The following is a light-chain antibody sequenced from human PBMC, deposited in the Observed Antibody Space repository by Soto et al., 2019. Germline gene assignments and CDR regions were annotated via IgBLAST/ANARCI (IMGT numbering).Light chain of an antibody. CDR1: QSVSSN. V-gene: IGKV3-15*01. Sequence: EIVMTQSPATLSVSPGERATLSCRASQSVSSNLAWYQQKPGQAPRLLIYGASTRATGIPARFSGSGSGTEFTLTITSMQSEAFAVYYCQQYNNRPLTFGGGTKVDIK. CDR3: QQYNNRPLT. J-gene: IGKJ4*01. CDR2: GAS.